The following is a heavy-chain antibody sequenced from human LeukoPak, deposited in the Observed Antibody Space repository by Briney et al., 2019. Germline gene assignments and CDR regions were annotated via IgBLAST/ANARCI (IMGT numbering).Heavy chain of an antibody. J-gene: IGHJ4*02. CDR3: AASVAQGLEDY. V-gene: IGHV3-23*01. CDR2: ISVSGGST. CDR1: GFTFSSYA. D-gene: IGHD3-3*01. Sequence: GGSLRLSCAASGFTFSSYAMSWVRQAPGKGLEWVSAISVSGGSTYYADSVKGRFTISRDNAKNSLYLQMNSLRAEDTAVYYCAASVAQGLEDYWGQGTLVTVSS.